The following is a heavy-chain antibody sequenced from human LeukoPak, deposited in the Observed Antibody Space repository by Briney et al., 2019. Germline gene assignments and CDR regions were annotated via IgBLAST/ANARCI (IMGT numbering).Heavy chain of an antibody. Sequence: PSETLSLTCTVSGGSTSDYDWSWIRQPPGKGLEWIGFIYYSGGTNYNPSLESRVTISVDTSKNQFSLRLSSVTAADTAVYYCARQLRFFGKFDYWGQGTLVTVSS. V-gene: IGHV4-59*01. D-gene: IGHD3-3*01. CDR2: IYYSGGT. CDR3: ARQLRFFGKFDY. J-gene: IGHJ4*02. CDR1: GGSTSDYD.